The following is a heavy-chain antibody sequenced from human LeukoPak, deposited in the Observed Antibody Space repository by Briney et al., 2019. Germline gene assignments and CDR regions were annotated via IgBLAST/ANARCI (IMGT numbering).Heavy chain of an antibody. J-gene: IGHJ4*02. CDR1: YW. CDR2: IYPGDSDT. V-gene: IGHV5-51*01. CDR3: ARDSSGDH. Sequence: YWXGWVRQLPGKGVEWMAIIYPGDSDTRDSPSFEGQVTISADKSISTAYLQWSSLKASDTAMYYCARDSSGDHWGQGTLVTVSS. D-gene: IGHD3-22*01.